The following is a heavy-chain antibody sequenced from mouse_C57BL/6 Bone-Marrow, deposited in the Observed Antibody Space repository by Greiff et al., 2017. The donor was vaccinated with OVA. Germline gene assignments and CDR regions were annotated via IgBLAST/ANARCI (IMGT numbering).Heavy chain of an antibody. CDR3: ARPTVVATEYAMEY. V-gene: IGHV1-81*01. CDR1: AYTFPSSG. J-gene: IGHJ4*01. Sequence: VKLGGSGAELARPGASLSLSCRASAYTFPSSGISGVDRRTRQGLEWIGEIDPGSSNTYYNEKIKGKATLTADKSSSTAYMELRSLTSEDSAVYVCARPTVVATEYAMEYWGQGTSVTVSS. D-gene: IGHD1-1*01. CDR2: IDPGSSNT.